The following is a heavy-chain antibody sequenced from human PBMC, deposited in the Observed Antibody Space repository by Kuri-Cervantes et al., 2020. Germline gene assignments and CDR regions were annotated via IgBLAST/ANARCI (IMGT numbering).Heavy chain of an antibody. CDR1: GYTFTGYY. V-gene: IGHV1-2*02. CDR2: INPNSGGT. Sequence: ASVKVSCKASGYTFTGYYMHWVRQAPGQGLEWMGWINPNSGGTNYAQKFQGRVTMTRDTSISTAYMELRSLRSDDTAVYYCARYYVGSSSVLRWFDPWGQGTLVTVSS. D-gene: IGHD6-6*01. J-gene: IGHJ5*02. CDR3: ARYYVGSSSVLRWFDP.